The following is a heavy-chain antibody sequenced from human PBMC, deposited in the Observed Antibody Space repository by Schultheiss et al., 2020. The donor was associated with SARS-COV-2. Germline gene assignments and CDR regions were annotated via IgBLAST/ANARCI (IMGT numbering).Heavy chain of an antibody. V-gene: IGHV1-18*01. D-gene: IGHD2-2*01. J-gene: IGHJ6*02. CDR2: ISAYNGNT. CDR3: AKGYCSSTSCYGMDV. CDR1: GYTFTSYG. Sequence: ASVKVSCKASGYTFTSYGISWVRQAPGQGLEWMGWISAYNGNTNYAQKLQGRVTMTTDTSTSTAYMELRSLRSDDTAVYYCAKGYCSSTSCYGMDVWGQGTTVTVSS.